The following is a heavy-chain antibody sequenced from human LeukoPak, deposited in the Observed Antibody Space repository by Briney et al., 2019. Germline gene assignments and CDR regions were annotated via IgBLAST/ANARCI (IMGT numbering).Heavy chain of an antibody. CDR3: ARVPMIVVPSAFDI. Sequence: SETLSLTCTVSGGSISSYYWSWIRQPPGKGLEGIGYIYYSGSTNYNPSLKSQVTISVDTSKNQFSLKLSSVTAADTAVYYCARVPMIVVPSAFDIWGQGTMVTVSS. J-gene: IGHJ3*02. CDR2: IYYSGST. CDR1: GGSISSYY. D-gene: IGHD3-22*01. V-gene: IGHV4-59*01.